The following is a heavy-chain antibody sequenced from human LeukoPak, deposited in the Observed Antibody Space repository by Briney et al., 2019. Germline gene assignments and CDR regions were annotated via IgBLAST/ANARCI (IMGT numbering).Heavy chain of an antibody. D-gene: IGHD6-6*01. CDR2: IDYIGTT. CDR1: GGSISSYY. V-gene: IGHV4-59*08. CDR3: ARHRRIGSSAYYYYGMDV. J-gene: IGHJ6*02. Sequence: SETLSLTCTASGGSISSYYWSWIRLPPGKGLEWIGYIDYIGTTNYNPSLKSRVTISVDTSKNQFSLELSSVTAADTAVYYCARHRRIGSSAYYYYGMDVWGQGATVTVSS.